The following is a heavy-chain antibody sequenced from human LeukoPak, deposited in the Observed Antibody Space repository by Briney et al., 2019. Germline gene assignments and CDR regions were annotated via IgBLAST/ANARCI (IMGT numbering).Heavy chain of an antibody. V-gene: IGHV3-23*01. CDR2: ISGSGGST. CDR3: AKDPPTYYYGSGSYSG. CDR1: GFTFSSYA. D-gene: IGHD3-10*01. J-gene: IGHJ4*02. Sequence: PGGSLRLSCAASGFTFSSYAMSWVRQAPGKGLEWVSAISGSGGSTYYADSVKGRFTISRDNSKNTLYLQMNSLRAEDTAVYYCAKDPPTYYYGSGSYSGWGQGTLVTVSS.